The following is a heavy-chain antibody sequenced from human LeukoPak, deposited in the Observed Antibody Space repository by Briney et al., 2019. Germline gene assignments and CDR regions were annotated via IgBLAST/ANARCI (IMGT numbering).Heavy chain of an antibody. V-gene: IGHV3-30*02. CDR3: ARDGLGWIQLWSSGGFDY. D-gene: IGHD5-18*01. CDR1: GFTFSSYG. J-gene: IGHJ4*02. CDR2: IRYDGSDK. Sequence: GGSLRLSCAASGFTFSSYGMHWVRQAPGKGLEWVAFIRYDGSDKYYADSVKGRFTISRDNSKNTLYLQMNSLRAQDTAVYYCARDGLGWIQLWSSGGFDYWGQGTLVTVSS.